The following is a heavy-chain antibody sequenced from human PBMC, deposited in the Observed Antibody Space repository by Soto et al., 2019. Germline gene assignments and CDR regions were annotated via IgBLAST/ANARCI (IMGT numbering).Heavy chain of an antibody. J-gene: IGHJ4*02. Sequence: ASVKVSCKAAAYTFTSYDINWVRQATGQDFEWMGWMNPNNGNTAYAQKFQGRVTMTRDTSKSTAFMELSSLRGEDTAVYYCARAGKLWFGESYFDYSGQGTLVTVSS. CDR2: MNPNNGNT. CDR3: ARAGKLWFGESYFDY. D-gene: IGHD3-10*01. V-gene: IGHV1-8*01. CDR1: AYTFTSYD.